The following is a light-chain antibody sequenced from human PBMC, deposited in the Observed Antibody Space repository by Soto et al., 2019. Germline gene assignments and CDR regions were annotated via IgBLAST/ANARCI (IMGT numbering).Light chain of an antibody. J-gene: IGKJ1*01. CDR2: EAS. Sequence: DIQMTQSPSTLSASVGDRVTITCRASQSTSTWLAWYQQRPGKTPKLLISEASQLEREVPSRLSGSGSGTEFTLTISSLQPDDFATYYCQQYITYPYAFGQGTKVEIK. V-gene: IGKV1-5*03. CDR1: QSTSTW. CDR3: QQYITYPYA.